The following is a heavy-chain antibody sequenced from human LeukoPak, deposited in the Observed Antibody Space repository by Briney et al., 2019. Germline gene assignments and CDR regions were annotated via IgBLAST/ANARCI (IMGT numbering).Heavy chain of an antibody. CDR3: ARHNDYSRAFDI. CDR2: IYYSGST. CDR1: GGSISSYY. J-gene: IGHJ3*02. Sequence: SETLSLTCTVSGGSISSYYWSWVRQPPGKGLEWIGYIYYSGSTDYNPSLKSRVTISVDTSKNQLSLKLSPVTAADTAVYYCARHNDYSRAFDIWGQGTMVTVSS. V-gene: IGHV4-59*08. D-gene: IGHD4-11*01.